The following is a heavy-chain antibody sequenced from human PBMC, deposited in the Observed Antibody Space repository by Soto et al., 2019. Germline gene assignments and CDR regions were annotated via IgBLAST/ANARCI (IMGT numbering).Heavy chain of an antibody. V-gene: IGHV1-18*01. Sequence: ASVKVSCKASGYTFTSYGISWVRQAPGQGLEWMGWISAYNGNTNHAQKLQGRVTMTTDTSTSTAYMELRSLRSDDTAVYYCARGSYSSSGLSSGWIVRVNPGGMDVWGQGTTVTVSS. CDR1: GYTFTSYG. CDR3: ARGSYSSSGLSSGWIVRVNPGGMDV. D-gene: IGHD6-13*01. J-gene: IGHJ6*02. CDR2: ISAYNGNT.